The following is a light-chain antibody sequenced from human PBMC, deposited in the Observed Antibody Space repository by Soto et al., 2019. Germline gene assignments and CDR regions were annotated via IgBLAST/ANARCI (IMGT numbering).Light chain of an antibody. Sequence: IVLTPSPCTLSPSLGERATLICRASQSIANDLGWYQQKPGQPPRLLIYAASNRATGIPDRFSGSGSGTDFTLTISSLQSEDFAVYYCQQYNNWPPTFGQGTKVDIK. CDR1: QSIAND. CDR2: AAS. J-gene: IGKJ1*01. V-gene: IGKV3D-15*01. CDR3: QQYNNWPPT.